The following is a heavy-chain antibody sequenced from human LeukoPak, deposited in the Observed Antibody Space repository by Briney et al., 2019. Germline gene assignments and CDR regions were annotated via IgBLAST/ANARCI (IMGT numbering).Heavy chain of an antibody. CDR2: ISYDGSNK. V-gene: IGHV3-30-3*01. CDR3: ARGLQRSRPLFNWFDP. J-gene: IGHJ5*02. D-gene: IGHD2-15*01. CDR1: GFTFSSYA. Sequence: GRSLRLSCAASGFTFSSYAMHWVRQAPGKGLEWVAVISYDGSNKYYADSVKGRFTISRDNSKNTLYLQMNSLRAEDTAVYYCARGLQRSRPLFNWFDPWGQGTLVTVSS.